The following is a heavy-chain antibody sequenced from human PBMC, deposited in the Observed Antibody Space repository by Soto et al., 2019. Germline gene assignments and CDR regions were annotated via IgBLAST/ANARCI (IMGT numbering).Heavy chain of an antibody. D-gene: IGHD6-19*01. J-gene: IGHJ6*02. CDR2: ISYDGSNK. V-gene: IGHV3-30-3*01. CDR1: GFTLSSYA. Sequence: PGGALKSSCAASGFTLSSYAMHWGRPGPGKGVGGGGVISYDGSNKYYADSVKGRFTISRDNSKNTLYLQMNSLRAEDTAVYYCAREPLLASVGWADTYYYYYYGMDVWGQGTTVTVSS. CDR3: AREPLLASVGWADTYYYYYYGMDV.